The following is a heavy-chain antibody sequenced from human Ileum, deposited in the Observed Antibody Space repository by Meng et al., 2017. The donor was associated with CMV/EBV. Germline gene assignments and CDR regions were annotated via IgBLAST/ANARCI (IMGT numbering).Heavy chain of an antibody. D-gene: IGHD6-25*01. V-gene: IGHV3-30*02. J-gene: IGHJ6*02. Sequence: GESLKISCAASRVGFSDYGMHWVRQAPGKGLQWVAFIRYDGSNKYYADSVKGRFIISTDSYKNTLYLQMNSLRPEDTAIYYCAKDQKEKAAISPGYNAMDVWGQGTTVTVSS. CDR1: RVGFSDYG. CDR3: AKDQKEKAAISPGYNAMDV. CDR2: IRYDGSNK.